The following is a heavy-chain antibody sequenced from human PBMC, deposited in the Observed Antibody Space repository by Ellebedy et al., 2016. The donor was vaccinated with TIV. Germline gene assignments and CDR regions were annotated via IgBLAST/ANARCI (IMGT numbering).Heavy chain of an antibody. D-gene: IGHD5-12*01. Sequence: GESLKISCAASGFIFSGSAIHWVRQASGKGLEWVGRIRSKVNNYATVYAASVTGRFTISRDDSGDTAYLQMNSLKTEDTAVYYCTRLLEESTTTYSGYSETWGQGTLVTVSS. CDR1: GFIFSGSA. J-gene: IGHJ5*02. V-gene: IGHV3-73*01. CDR3: TRLLEESTTTYSGYSET. CDR2: IRSKVNNYAT.